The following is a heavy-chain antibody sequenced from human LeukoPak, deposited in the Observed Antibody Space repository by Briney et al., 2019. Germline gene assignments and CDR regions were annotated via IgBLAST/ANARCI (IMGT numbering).Heavy chain of an antibody. J-gene: IGHJ4*02. CDR3: ARSRRDYYDSSFDY. Sequence: ASVKVYCKASGSTFTSYAMHWVRQAPGQRLEWMGWINAGNGNTKYSQEFQGRVTITRDTSASTAYMELSSLRSEDMAVYYCARSRRDYYDSSFDYWGQGTLVTVSS. V-gene: IGHV1-3*03. CDR1: GSTFTSYA. CDR2: INAGNGNT. D-gene: IGHD3-22*01.